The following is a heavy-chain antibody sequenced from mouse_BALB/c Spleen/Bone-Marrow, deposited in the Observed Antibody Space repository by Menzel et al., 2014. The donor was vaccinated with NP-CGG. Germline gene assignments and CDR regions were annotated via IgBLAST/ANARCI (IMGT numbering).Heavy chain of an antibody. CDR1: GFSLTSYG. J-gene: IGHJ4*01. D-gene: IGHD3-2*02. CDR2: IWAGGST. V-gene: IGHV2-9*02. Sequence: VKLMESGPGLVAPSQSLSITCTVSGFSLTSYGVHWVRQPPGKGLEWLGVIWAGGSTNYNSALMSRLSISKDSSESQVFLKMNSLQTDDTAMYYCARRSQGYAMDYWGQGTSVTVSS. CDR3: ARRSQGYAMDY.